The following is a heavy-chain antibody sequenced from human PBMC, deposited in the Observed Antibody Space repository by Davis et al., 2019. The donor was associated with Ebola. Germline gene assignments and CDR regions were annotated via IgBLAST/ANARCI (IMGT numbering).Heavy chain of an antibody. CDR1: GFPFSSHT. V-gene: IGHV3-23*01. CDR3: AKASRYSSDFDY. D-gene: IGHD6-25*01. CDR2: ITGSGGST. J-gene: IGHJ4*02. Sequence: PGGSLRPSCAASGFPFSSHTMSWVRQAPGKGLEWVSGITGSGGSTYYVDPVKGRFTISRDNSKNTLYLQMNSLRAGDTAIYYCAKASRYSSDFDYWGQGTLVTVSS.